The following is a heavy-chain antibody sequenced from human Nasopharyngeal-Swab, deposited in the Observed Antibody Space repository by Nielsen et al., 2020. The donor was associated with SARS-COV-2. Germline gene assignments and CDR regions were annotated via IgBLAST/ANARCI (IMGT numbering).Heavy chain of an antibody. J-gene: IGHJ3*02. CDR3: TKIDTIGYQIAAFES. CDR2: IGWDGGST. D-gene: IGHD3-10*01. Sequence: GESLKISCAASGFTFDDYAMHWVCQAPGKGLEWVSLIGWDGGSTYYADSVKGRFTISRDNSKNSLYLQMNSLRPEDTALYYCTKIDTIGYQIAAFESWGQGTMVTVSS. CDR1: GFTFDDYA. V-gene: IGHV3-43D*03.